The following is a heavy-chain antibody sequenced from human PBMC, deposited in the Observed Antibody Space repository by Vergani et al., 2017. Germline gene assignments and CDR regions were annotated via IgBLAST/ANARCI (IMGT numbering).Heavy chain of an antibody. V-gene: IGHV4-4*03. D-gene: IGHD3-9*01. CDR2: IYHSGST. CDR1: GGSISSSNW. CDR3: ARALKLRYSPFGDYYYYCMDV. Sequence: QVRLQESGPGLVKPPGTLSLTCAVSGGSISSSNWWSWVRQPPGKGLEWIGEIYHSGSTKYNPSLKSRVTITVDKSKNQFSLKLSSVTAADTAVYYCARALKLRYSPFGDYYYYCMDVWGQGTTVTVSS. J-gene: IGHJ6*02.